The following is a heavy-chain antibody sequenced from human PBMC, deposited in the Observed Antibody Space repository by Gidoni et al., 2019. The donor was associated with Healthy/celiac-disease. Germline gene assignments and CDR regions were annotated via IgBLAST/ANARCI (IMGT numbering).Heavy chain of an antibody. Sequence: QVQLQESGPGLVKPSETLSLTCTVSGGSISSYYWSWIRQPPGKGLEWIGYIYYSGSTNYNPSLKSRVTISVDTSKNQFSLKLSSVTAADTAVYYCARVRVAGYWYFDLWGRGTLVTVSS. J-gene: IGHJ2*01. CDR3: ARVRVAGYWYFDL. V-gene: IGHV4-59*01. CDR1: GGSISSYY. CDR2: IYYSGST.